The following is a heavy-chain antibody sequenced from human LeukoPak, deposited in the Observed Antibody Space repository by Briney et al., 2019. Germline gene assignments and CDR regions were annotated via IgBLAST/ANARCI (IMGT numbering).Heavy chain of an antibody. Sequence: KPSETLSLTCAVYGGSFSSYYWSWIRQPPGKGLEWIAYIYSSGSPTYNPSLKSRVTISVDTSKSQFSLNLSSVTAADTAVYYCARANNWFGPWGQGTLVTVSS. CDR3: ARANNWFGP. CDR2: IYSSGSP. J-gene: IGHJ5*02. CDR1: GGSFSSYY. V-gene: IGHV4-59*01.